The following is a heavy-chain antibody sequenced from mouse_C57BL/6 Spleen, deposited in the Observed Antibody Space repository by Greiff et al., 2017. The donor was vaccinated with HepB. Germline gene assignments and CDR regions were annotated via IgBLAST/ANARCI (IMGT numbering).Heavy chain of an antibody. CDR3: AREGIYYYCSLDY. D-gene: IGHD1-1*01. CDR2: ISDGGSYT. V-gene: IGHV5-4*01. Sequence: EVHLVESGGGLVKPGGSLKLSCAASGFTFSSYAMSWVRQTPEKRLEWVATISDGGSYTYYPDNVKGRFTISRENAKNNLYLQISHLKSEDTAMYYCAREGIYYYCSLDYWGQGTTLTVSS. J-gene: IGHJ2*01. CDR1: GFTFSSYA.